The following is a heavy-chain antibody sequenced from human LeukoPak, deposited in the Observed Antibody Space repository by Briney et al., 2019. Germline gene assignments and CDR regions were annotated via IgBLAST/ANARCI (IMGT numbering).Heavy chain of an antibody. CDR2: IYYTGST. V-gene: IGHV4-31*03. J-gene: IGHJ4*02. CDR1: GGSISSGDCY. D-gene: IGHD6-13*01. CDR3: ARDLAAAGSDYFDY. Sequence: SETLSLTCTVSGGSISSGDCYWSWIRQHPGKGLEWTGYIYYTGSTYYSPSLKSRVTISVDTSKNQFSLKLSSVTAADTAVYYCARDLAAAGSDYFDYWGQGTLVTVSS.